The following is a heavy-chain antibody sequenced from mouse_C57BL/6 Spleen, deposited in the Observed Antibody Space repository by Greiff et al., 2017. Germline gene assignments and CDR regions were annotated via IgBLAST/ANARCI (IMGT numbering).Heavy chain of an antibody. Sequence: EVKLVESGEGLVKPGGSLKLSCAASGFTFSSYAMSWVRQTPEKRLEWVAYISSGGDYIYYADTVKGRFTISRDDARNTLYLQMSSLKSEDTAMYYCTRATVAYAMDYWGQGTSVTVSS. CDR3: TRATVAYAMDY. J-gene: IGHJ4*01. CDR1: GFTFSSYA. V-gene: IGHV5-9-1*02. CDR2: ISSGGDYI. D-gene: IGHD1-1*01.